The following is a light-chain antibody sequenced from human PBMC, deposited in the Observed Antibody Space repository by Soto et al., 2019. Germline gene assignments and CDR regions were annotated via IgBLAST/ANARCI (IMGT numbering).Light chain of an antibody. CDR1: QSVSSN. CDR2: NTS. J-gene: IGKJ4*01. CDR3: QQYNNWPLT. Sequence: EVVMTQSPVTLSVSPGERVTFFCRASQSVSSNLAWYQQMPGQTPRLLMYNTSTRATGIPARFSGSGSGTAFTLAIHSLQSEDFAVYYCQQYNNWPLTFGGGTKVEIE. V-gene: IGKV3-15*01.